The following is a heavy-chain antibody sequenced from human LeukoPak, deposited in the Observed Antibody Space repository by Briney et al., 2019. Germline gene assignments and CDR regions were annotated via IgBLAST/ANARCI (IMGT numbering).Heavy chain of an antibody. D-gene: IGHD2-8*01. V-gene: IGHV3-21*06. CDR3: ARDTVNGPFVISLDL. J-gene: IGHJ5*02. Sequence: GGSLRLSCAASGFSFSLYAMAWVRQAPGKGLEWVAHINSADNVEYYTESVRGRFTMSRDNAKDLLYLQMNSLRDEDTAVYYCARDTVNGPFVISLDLWGQGVLVTVSS. CDR2: INSADNVE. CDR1: GFSFSLYA.